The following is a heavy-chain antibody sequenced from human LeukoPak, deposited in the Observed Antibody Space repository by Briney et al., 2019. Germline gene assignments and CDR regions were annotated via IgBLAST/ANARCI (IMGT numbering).Heavy chain of an antibody. Sequence: PSETLSLTCTVSGGSISSYYWSWIRQPPGKGLEWIGYIYYSESTNYNPSLKSRVTISVDTSKNQFSLKLSSVTAADTAVYYCARDRLLWSGELSDYYYGMDVWGQGTTVTVSS. CDR2: IYYSEST. CDR3: ARDRLLWSGELSDYYYGMDV. J-gene: IGHJ6*02. V-gene: IGHV4-59*01. CDR1: GGSISSYY. D-gene: IGHD3-10*01.